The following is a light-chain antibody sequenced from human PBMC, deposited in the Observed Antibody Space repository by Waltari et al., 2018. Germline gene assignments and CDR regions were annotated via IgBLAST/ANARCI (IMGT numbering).Light chain of an antibody. CDR2: EVD. CDR1: STDVGRYDL. Sequence: SALTQPAPVSASPGQSITISCTGSSTDVGRYDLVAWYQQHPGKAHHLLIYEVDKRPSGVSYRFSGSKSGNAASLTISGLQAEDEAHYFCSSYTYGGPWVFGGGTLLTVL. J-gene: IGLJ2*01. V-gene: IGLV2-23*02. CDR3: SSYTYGGPWV.